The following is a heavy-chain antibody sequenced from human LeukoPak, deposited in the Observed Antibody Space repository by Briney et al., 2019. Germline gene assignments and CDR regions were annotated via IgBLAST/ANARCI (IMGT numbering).Heavy chain of an antibody. CDR1: GYTFTGYY. J-gene: IGHJ4*02. D-gene: IGHD4-11*01. CDR3: ARGLGVTTVRLEPFDY. V-gene: IGHV1-2*02. Sequence: GASVKVSCKASGYTFTGYYMHWVRQAPGQGLGWMGWINPNSGGTNYAQKFQGRVTMTRDTSISTAYMELSRLRSDDTAVYYCARGLGVTTVRLEPFDYWGQGTLVTVSS. CDR2: INPNSGGT.